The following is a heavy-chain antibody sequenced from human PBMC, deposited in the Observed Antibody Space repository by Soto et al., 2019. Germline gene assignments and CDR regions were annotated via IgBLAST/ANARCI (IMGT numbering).Heavy chain of an antibody. CDR1: GYSFTTYG. J-gene: IGHJ4*02. V-gene: IGHV1-18*01. CDR3: ARDPVAGTYFDY. CDR2: INAYNGNT. Sequence: PGESLKISCKGSGYSFTTYGISWVRQAPGQGLEWMGWINAYNGNTNYAQKLQGRVTMTTDTSTSTAYMELRSLRSDDTAVYYCARDPVAGTYFDYWGQGTLVTVSS. D-gene: IGHD6-19*01.